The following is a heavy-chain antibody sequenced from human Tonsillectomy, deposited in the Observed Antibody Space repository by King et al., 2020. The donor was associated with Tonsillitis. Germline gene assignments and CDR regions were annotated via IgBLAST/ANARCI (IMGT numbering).Heavy chain of an antibody. V-gene: IGHV3-69-1*01. D-gene: IGHD3-22*01. CDR3: AKDKGTDYYDSSRGAFDI. CDR2: VSNSKRG. Sequence: QLVQSGGGLVEPGGSLRLSCAASGFTFSHYDINWVRQTPGTGLDWCSSVSNSKRGYYSGSGKGRLHISRDNDKKSMYLSMNSLRAEDTAVYYCAKDKGTDYYDSSRGAFDIWGQGTRVTVYS. J-gene: IGHJ3*02. CDR1: GFTFSHYD.